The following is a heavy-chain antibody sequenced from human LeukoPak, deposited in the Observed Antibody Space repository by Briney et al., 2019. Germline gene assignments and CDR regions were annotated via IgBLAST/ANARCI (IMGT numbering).Heavy chain of an antibody. V-gene: IGHV4-59*01. CDR3: ARAGYSGYDFYFDY. Sequence: SETLSLTCTVSGGSISSYYWSWIRQPPGKGLEWIGYIYYSGSTNYNPSLKSRVTLSVDTSKNQFSLKLSSLTAADTAVYYCARAGYSGYDFYFDYWGQGTLVTVSS. D-gene: IGHD5-12*01. CDR2: IYYSGST. J-gene: IGHJ4*02. CDR1: GGSISSYY.